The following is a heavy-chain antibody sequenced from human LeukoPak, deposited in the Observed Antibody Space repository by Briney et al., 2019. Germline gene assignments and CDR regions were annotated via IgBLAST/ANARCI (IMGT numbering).Heavy chain of an antibody. J-gene: IGHJ4*02. D-gene: IGHD3-9*01. Sequence: SETLSLTCAVYGGSFSGYYWSWIRQPPGKGPEWIGEINHSGSTNHNPSLKSRVTISVDTSKNQFSLKLSSVTAADTAVYYCARGSNILTGPYYFDYWGQGTLVTVSS. CDR3: ARGSNILTGPYYFDY. CDR1: GGSFSGYY. V-gene: IGHV4-34*01. CDR2: INHSGST.